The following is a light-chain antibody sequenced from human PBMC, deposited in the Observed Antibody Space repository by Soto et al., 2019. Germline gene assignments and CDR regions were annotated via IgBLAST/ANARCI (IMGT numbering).Light chain of an antibody. V-gene: IGKV3-20*01. Sequence: PGDRGTLSCRASQSVNSNYLAWYQRKPGQAPRLLIYGASNRATDIPYRFSASGSGTDFTLTITRLEAEDFAVYYCQQYDSTPPTFGQGTKVEVK. J-gene: IGKJ1*01. CDR2: GAS. CDR1: QSVNSNY. CDR3: QQYDSTPPT.